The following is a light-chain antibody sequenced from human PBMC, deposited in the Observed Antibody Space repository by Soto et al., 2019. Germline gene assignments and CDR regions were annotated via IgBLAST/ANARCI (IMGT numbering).Light chain of an antibody. Sequence: QLVLTQSPSASASLGASVKLTCTLSSGHSNYAIAWHQQQPEKGPRYLMNLNSDGSHNRGDGIPDRFSGSSSGAERYLTISSLQSEDEADYYCQTWGTGIQVFGGGTKLTVL. V-gene: IGLV4-69*01. CDR3: QTWGTGIQV. J-gene: IGLJ3*02. CDR1: SGHSNYA. CDR2: LNSDGSH.